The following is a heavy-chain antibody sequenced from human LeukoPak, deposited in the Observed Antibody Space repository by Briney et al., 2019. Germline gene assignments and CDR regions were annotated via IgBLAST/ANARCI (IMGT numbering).Heavy chain of an antibody. Sequence: PGGSLRLSCAASGFTFSSYAMSWVRQAPGKGLEWVSAISGSGGSTYYADSEKGRFTISRDNSKNTLYLQMNSLRAEDTAVYYXXXXXXSSTSCFYYYGMDVWGQGTTVTVSS. CDR2: ISGSGGST. J-gene: IGHJ6*02. CDR1: GFTFSSYA. CDR3: XXXXXSSTSCFYYYGMDV. V-gene: IGHV3-23*01. D-gene: IGHD2-2*01.